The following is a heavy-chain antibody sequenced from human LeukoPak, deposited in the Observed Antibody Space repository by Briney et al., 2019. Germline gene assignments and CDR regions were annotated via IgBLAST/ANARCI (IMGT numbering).Heavy chain of an antibody. CDR3: ARDYYDSSGYDHDAFDI. CDR1: GGSISSGGYS. Sequence: SETLSLTCAASGGSISSGGYSWSWIRQPPGKGLEWIGYIYHSGSTYYNPSLKSRVTISVDRSKNQFSLKLSSVTAADTAVYYCARDYYDSSGYDHDAFDIWGQGTMVTVSS. CDR2: IYHSGST. V-gene: IGHV4-30-2*01. D-gene: IGHD3-22*01. J-gene: IGHJ3*02.